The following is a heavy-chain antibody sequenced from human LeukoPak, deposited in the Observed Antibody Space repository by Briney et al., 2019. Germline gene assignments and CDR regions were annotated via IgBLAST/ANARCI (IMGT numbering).Heavy chain of an antibody. CDR2: VYYSGST. CDR1: GGSIRSGAYY. D-gene: IGHD2-15*01. Sequence: PSQTLSLTCTVPGGSIRSGAYYWSWVRQHPGKGLEWIGYVYYSGSTHYNPSLTSRVTISVDTSENQFSLKLSSVTVADTAVYFCARTPRPASVAAGNNWFDPWGQGTLVTVSS. CDR3: ARTPRPASVAAGNNWFDP. J-gene: IGHJ5*02. V-gene: IGHV4-31*03.